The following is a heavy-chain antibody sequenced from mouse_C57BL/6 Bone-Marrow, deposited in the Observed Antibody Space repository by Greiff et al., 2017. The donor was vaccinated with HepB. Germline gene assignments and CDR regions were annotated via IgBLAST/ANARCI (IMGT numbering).Heavy chain of an antibody. V-gene: IGHV3-6*01. D-gene: IGHD2-5*01. CDR2: ISYDGSN. CDR3: ASPLYSNSWFAY. J-gene: IGHJ3*01. Sequence: EVKLVESGPGLVKPSQSLSLTCSVTGYSITSGYYWNWIRQFPGNKLEWMGYISYDGSNNYNPSLKNRISITRDTSKNQFFLKLNSVTTEDTATYYCASPLYSNSWFAYWGQGTLVTVSA. CDR1: GYSITSGYY.